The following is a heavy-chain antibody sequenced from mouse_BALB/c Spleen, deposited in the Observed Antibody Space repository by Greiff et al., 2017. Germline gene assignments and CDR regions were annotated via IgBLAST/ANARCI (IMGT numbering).Heavy chain of an antibody. CDR1: GYTFTSYW. CDR2: IYPGNSDT. Sequence: EGQLQQSGTVLARPGASVKMSCKASGYTFTSYWMHWVKQRPGQGLEWIGAIYPGNSDTSYNQKFKGKAKLTAVTSTSTAYMELSSLTNEDSAVYYCTVYYDGYYFDYWGQGTTLTVSS. D-gene: IGHD2-3*01. J-gene: IGHJ2*01. V-gene: IGHV1-5*01. CDR3: TVYYDGYYFDY.